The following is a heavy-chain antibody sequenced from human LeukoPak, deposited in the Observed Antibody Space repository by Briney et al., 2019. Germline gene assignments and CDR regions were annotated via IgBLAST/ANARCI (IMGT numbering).Heavy chain of an antibody. CDR3: ARAYCSGGSCSASDY. CDR2: MNPNSGNT. D-gene: IGHD2-15*01. Sequence: ASVKVSCKASGYTFTSYDINWVRRATGQGLEWMGWMNPNSGNTGYAQKFQGRVTMTRNTSISTAYMELSSLRSEDTAVYYCARAYCSGGSCSASDYWGQGTLVTVSS. V-gene: IGHV1-8*01. J-gene: IGHJ4*02. CDR1: GYTFTSYD.